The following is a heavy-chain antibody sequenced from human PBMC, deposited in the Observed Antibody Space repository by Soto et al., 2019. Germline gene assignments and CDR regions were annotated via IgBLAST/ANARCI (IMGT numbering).Heavy chain of an antibody. V-gene: IGHV3-23*01. J-gene: IGHJ6*02. Sequence: GGSLRLSCAASAFTFSSYPMSWVRQAPRKGLEWVSAISGIGGSTYYADTVKGRFTISRDNSKNTLYLQMNSLRAEDTAVYYCAKGPPGRYYYDSSGYLLGPNYYYGMDVWGQGTTVTVSS. CDR3: AKGPPGRYYYDSSGYLLGPNYYYGMDV. D-gene: IGHD3-22*01. CDR1: AFTFSSYP. CDR2: ISGIGGST.